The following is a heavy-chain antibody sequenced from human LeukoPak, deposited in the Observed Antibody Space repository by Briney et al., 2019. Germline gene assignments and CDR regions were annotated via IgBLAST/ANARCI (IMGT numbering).Heavy chain of an antibody. D-gene: IGHD5-18*01. CDR1: GYTFINYY. CDR2: INPSGGSA. CDR3: ARPVDTASLVN. Sequence: ASVKVSCKASGYTFINYYMHWVRQAPGQGLEWMGIINPSGGSAYYAQKFQGRVTMTSDVSTSTFHMELSSLRSEDTAVYYCARPVDTASLVNWGQRTLVTVSS. V-gene: IGHV1-46*01. J-gene: IGHJ4*02.